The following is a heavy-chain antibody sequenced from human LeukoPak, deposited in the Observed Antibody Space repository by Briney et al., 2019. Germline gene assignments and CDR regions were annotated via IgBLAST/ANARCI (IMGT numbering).Heavy chain of an antibody. J-gene: IGHJ4*02. Sequence: ASVKVSCKASGYTFISYGISWVRQAPGQGLEWMGWINPNGGGTIYAQNFQGRVTMTRDTSISTAYMELSRLRSDDTAVYYCARDEGYCSSASCSAELGYWGQGTLVTVSS. CDR2: INPNGGGT. D-gene: IGHD2-2*01. CDR1: GYTFISYG. CDR3: ARDEGYCSSASCSAELGY. V-gene: IGHV1-2*02.